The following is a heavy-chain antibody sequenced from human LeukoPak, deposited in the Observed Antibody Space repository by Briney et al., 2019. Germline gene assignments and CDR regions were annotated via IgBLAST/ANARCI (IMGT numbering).Heavy chain of an antibody. V-gene: IGHV5-51*01. CDR1: GYSFNTYW. Sequence: KHGESLKTSCKGSGYSFNTYWIAWVRQTPGKGLEWMGIIYPGDSDTKYSPSFEGQVTISADKSVSTAYLQWSSLEASDTAMYYCARRGSPPVDFDYWGQGTLVTVSS. J-gene: IGHJ4*02. CDR2: IYPGDSDT. CDR3: ARRGSPPVDFDY.